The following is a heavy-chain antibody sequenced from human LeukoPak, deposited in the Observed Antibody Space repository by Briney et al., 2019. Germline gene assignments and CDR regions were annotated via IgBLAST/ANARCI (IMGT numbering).Heavy chain of an antibody. CDR3: ARGSPFDI. D-gene: IGHD6-19*01. J-gene: IGHJ3*02. CDR2: ISYDGSNK. V-gene: IGHV3-30*14. Sequence: GGSLRLSCAASGFTFSSYAMHWVRQAPGKGLEWVAVISYDGSNKYYADSVKGRFTISRDNSKNTLDFQMNSLRAEDTAVYYCARGSPFDIWGQGTMVTVSS. CDR1: GFTFSSYA.